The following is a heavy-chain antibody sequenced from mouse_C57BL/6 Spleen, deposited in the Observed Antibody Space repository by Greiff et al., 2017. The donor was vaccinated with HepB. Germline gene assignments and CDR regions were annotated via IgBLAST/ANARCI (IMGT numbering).Heavy chain of an antibody. Sequence: QVQLQQPGAELVKPGASVKMSCKASGYTFTSYWITWVKQRPGQGLEWIGDIYPGSGSTNYNEKFKSKATLTVDTSSSTAYMQLSSLTSEDSAVYYCARGPYYYGSSRDYWGQGTTLTVSS. CDR3: ARGPYYYGSSRDY. CDR1: GYTFTSYW. CDR2: IYPGSGST. V-gene: IGHV1-55*01. D-gene: IGHD1-1*01. J-gene: IGHJ2*01.